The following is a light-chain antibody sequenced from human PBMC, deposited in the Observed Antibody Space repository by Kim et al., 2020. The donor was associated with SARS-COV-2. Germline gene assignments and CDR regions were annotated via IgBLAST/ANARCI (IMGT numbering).Light chain of an antibody. CDR2: VVS. Sequence: EVVMTQSPLSLPVTLGQPASISCRSSQSLVIGDGNSDLIWFQQRPGQSPRRLLYVVSKRDSGVPDRFSGSGSGTDFTLKISRVEAEDVGIYYCMQGAHWPWTFGQGTKVDIK. V-gene: IGKV2-30*01. J-gene: IGKJ1*01. CDR3: MQGAHWPWT. CDR1: QSLVIGDGNSD.